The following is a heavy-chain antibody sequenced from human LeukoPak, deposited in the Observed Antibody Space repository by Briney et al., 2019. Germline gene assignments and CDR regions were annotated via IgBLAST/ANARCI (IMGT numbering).Heavy chain of an antibody. CDR3: ARHPRAGTPWAFDI. J-gene: IGHJ3*02. Sequence: SETLSLTCTVSGGSISSYYWSWIRQPPGKGLEWIGYIYTSGSTNYNPSLESRVTISVDTSKNQFSLKLSSVTAADTAVYYCARHPRAGTPWAFDIWGQGTMVTVSS. V-gene: IGHV4-4*09. CDR1: GGSISSYY. D-gene: IGHD6-19*01. CDR2: IYTSGST.